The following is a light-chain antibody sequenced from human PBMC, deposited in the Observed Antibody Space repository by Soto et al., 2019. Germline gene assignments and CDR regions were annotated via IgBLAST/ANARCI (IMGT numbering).Light chain of an antibody. Sequence: EIVLTQSPGTLSLSPGERGTLSCRASQSVSSNYLAWYQHKPGQAPRLLIYGASSRATGIPDRFSGSGSGTDVTLTISRLEPEDFAVYYCQQYGTSPTFGPGTKVDIK. CDR2: GAS. CDR1: QSVSSNY. V-gene: IGKV3-20*01. CDR3: QQYGTSPT. J-gene: IGKJ3*01.